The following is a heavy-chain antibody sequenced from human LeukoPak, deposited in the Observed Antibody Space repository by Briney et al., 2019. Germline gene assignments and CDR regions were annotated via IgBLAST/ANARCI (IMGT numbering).Heavy chain of an antibody. J-gene: IGHJ3*02. CDR3: ARVPHLRAAFDI. Sequence: ASVKVSCKVSGYTLTELSMHWVRQAPGKGFEWMGGFDPEDGETIYAQKFQGRVTMTEDTSTDTAYMELSSLRSEDTAVYYCARVPHLRAAFDIWGQGTMVTVSS. V-gene: IGHV1-24*01. CDR1: GYTLTELS. CDR2: FDPEDGET.